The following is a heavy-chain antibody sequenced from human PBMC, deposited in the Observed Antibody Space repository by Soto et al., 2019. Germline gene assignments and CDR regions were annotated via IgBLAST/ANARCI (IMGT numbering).Heavy chain of an antibody. V-gene: IGHV1-69*01. D-gene: IGHD6-13*01. CDR3: ARDRIAGSKYYYGMDV. J-gene: IGHJ6*02. Sequence: QVQLVQSGAEVKKPGSSVRVSCKASGGTFSSYAISWVRQAPGQGLEWMGGIIPIFGTENYAQKFQGRVTITADESTSTTYMELSSLRSEDTAVYYCARDRIAGSKYYYGMDVWGQGTTVTVSS. CDR1: GGTFSSYA. CDR2: IIPIFGTE.